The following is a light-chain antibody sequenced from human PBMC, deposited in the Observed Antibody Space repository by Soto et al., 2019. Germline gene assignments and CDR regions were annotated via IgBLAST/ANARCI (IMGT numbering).Light chain of an antibody. V-gene: IGKV1-39*01. CDR1: PSISNY. CDR2: AAS. J-gene: IGKJ4*01. CDR3: QQSYSTPLT. Sequence: EIQMTQSPSSLSASVGDRVTITCRASPSISNYLNWYQHKPGKAPELLIYAASNLQTGAPSRFSGSGSGTDFTLTISSLQPEDFATYYCQQSYSTPLTFGGGTKAEIK.